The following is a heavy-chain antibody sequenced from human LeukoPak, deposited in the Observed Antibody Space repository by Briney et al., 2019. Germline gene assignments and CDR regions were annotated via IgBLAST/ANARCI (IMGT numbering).Heavy chain of an antibody. CDR2: ISSSGSTI. CDR1: GFTFSDYY. Sequence: GGSLRLSCAASGFTFSDYYMSWIRQAPGKGLEWVSYISSSGSTIYYADSVKGRFTISRDNSKNMLYLQMNSLRAEDTALYYCARASLYTYGYNYWGQGTLVTVSS. V-gene: IGHV3-11*04. J-gene: IGHJ4*02. CDR3: ARASLYTYGYNY. D-gene: IGHD5-18*01.